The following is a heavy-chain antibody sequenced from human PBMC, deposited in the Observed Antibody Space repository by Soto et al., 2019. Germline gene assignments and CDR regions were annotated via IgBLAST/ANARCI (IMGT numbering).Heavy chain of an antibody. CDR1: GGSISSGGYY. D-gene: IGHD3-9*01. V-gene: IGHV4-31*03. J-gene: IGHJ5*02. CDR3: ARVLRYFDGAIDPRWDGWFDP. Sequence: SETPSLTCTVSGGSISSGGYYWSWIRQHPGKGLEWIGYIYYSGSTYYNPSLKSRVTISVDRSKNQFSLKLSSVTAADTAVYYCARVLRYFDGAIDPRWDGWFDPWGQGTLVTVSS. CDR2: IYYSGST.